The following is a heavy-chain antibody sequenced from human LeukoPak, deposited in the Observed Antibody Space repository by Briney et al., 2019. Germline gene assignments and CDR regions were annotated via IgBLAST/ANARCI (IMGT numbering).Heavy chain of an antibody. CDR1: GFTFSTLP. CDR3: VNQISGWVY. Sequence: GGALRLSCSASGFTFSTLPMHWVRQAPGKGLEYVSGSSSNGGSTYYADSAKGRFIISRDNSKNTLYLQMSSLRPEDTAVYYCVNQISGWVYWGQGTLVTVSS. D-gene: IGHD6-19*01. CDR2: SSSNGGST. J-gene: IGHJ4*02. V-gene: IGHV3-64D*06.